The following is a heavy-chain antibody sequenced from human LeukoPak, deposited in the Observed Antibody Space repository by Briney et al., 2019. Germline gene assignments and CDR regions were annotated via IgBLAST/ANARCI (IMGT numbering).Heavy chain of an antibody. CDR3: TTCSSGWWGIDY. CDR2: IKSKTDGGTT. Sequence: GGSLRLSCAASGFTFSGSAMHWVRQASGKGLEWVGRIKSKTDGGTTDYAAPVKGRFTISRGDSKNTLYLQMNSLKTEDTAVYYCTTCSSGWWGIDYWGQGTLVTVSS. D-gene: IGHD6-19*01. CDR1: GFTFSGSA. V-gene: IGHV3-15*01. J-gene: IGHJ4*02.